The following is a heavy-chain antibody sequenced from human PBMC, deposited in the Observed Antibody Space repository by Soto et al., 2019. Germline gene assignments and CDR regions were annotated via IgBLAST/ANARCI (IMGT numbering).Heavy chain of an antibody. CDR1: GYTFTRDQ. CDR2: IDPSGGKT. V-gene: IGHV1-46*01. D-gene: IGHD5-18*01. CDR3: ARVMRSLLSITALDT. J-gene: IGHJ5*02. Sequence: QVQLVKSGAEVKKPGASVKVSCKASGYTFTRDQIHWVRQAPGQGPEWMGMIDPSGGKTNYAQKFQGRVTMTRDTSTSTVYMALSSLRSDDTAIYFCARVMRSLLSITALDTWGQGTLVTVSS.